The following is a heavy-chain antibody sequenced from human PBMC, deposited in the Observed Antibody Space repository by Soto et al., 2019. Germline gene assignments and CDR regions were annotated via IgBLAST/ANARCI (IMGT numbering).Heavy chain of an antibody. D-gene: IGHD4-4*01. J-gene: IGHJ3*02. CDR3: AKDLYSNYGDAFDI. V-gene: IGHV3-9*01. Sequence: PGGSLRLSCAASGFTFDDYAMHSVRQAPGKGLEWVSGISWNSDNIVYADSVKGRFTISRDNAKNSLYLQMNSLRAEDTALYYCAKDLYSNYGDAFDIWGQGTMVTVSS. CDR1: GFTFDDYA. CDR2: ISWNSDNI.